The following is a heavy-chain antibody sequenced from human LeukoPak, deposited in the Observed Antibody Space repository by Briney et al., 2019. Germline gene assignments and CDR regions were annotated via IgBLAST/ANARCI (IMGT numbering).Heavy chain of an antibody. J-gene: IGHJ4*02. CDR1: GYTFTSYA. D-gene: IGHD6-19*01. CDR3: ARDVLSPVAGTMGVFDY. V-gene: IGHV7-4-1*02. CDR2: INTNTGNP. Sequence: ASVKVSCKASGYTFTSYAMNWVRQAPGQGLEWMGWINTNTGNPTYAQGFTGRFVFSLDTSVSTAYLQISSLKAEDTAVYYCARDVLSPVAGTMGVFDYWGRGTLVTVSS.